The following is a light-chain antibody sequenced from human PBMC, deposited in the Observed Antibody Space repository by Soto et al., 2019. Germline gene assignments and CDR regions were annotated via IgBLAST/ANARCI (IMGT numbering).Light chain of an antibody. V-gene: IGKV3-20*01. CDR1: QSVTNNY. J-gene: IGKJ2*01. CDR2: VVS. Sequence: EIVLTQSPGTLSLSPGERATLSCRASQSVTNNYIAWYQQKPGQAPRLLLYVVSNRATGVPDRFGGSGSGTDFTVTISRLEPEDFVVYYCQQYGDPPYTFGQGTKLEIK. CDR3: QQYGDPPYT.